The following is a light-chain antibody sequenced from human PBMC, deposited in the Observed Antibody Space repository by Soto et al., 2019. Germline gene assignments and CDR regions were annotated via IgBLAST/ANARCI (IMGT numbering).Light chain of an antibody. CDR1: SSDVGAYNY. CDR2: EVS. V-gene: IGLV2-14*03. CDR3: SSYTSSSTWL. J-gene: IGLJ3*02. Sequence: QSALTQPASVSASPGQSITISCTGTSSDVGAYNYVSWYQQHPGKAPKLMIYEVSNRPSGVSNRLSGSKSANTASLTISGLQAGDEADYYCSSYTSSSTWLFGGGTKLTVL.